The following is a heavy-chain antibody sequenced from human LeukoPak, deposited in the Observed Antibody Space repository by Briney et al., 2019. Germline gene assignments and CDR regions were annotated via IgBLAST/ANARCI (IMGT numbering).Heavy chain of an antibody. CDR3: ASPSAEMVVINGWYFDL. D-gene: IGHD2/OR15-2a*01. CDR2: IYGGGST. J-gene: IGHJ2*01. Sequence: PGGALRLSRVASGFTVSSSYMTWARQAPGKGLEWVSVIYGGGSTFYADSVKGRFTISRDTSKNTLFLQMNSLRAEDTAVYFCASPSAEMVVINGWYFDLWGRGTLVTVSS. CDR1: GFTVSSSY. V-gene: IGHV3-66*01.